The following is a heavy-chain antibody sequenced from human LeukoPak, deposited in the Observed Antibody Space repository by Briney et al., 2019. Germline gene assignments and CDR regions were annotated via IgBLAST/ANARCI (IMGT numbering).Heavy chain of an antibody. CDR1: GFTFTTYT. V-gene: IGHV3-21*01. J-gene: IGHJ4*02. CDR2: ISTSGSYI. Sequence: GGSLRLSCVASGFTFTTYTMNWVRQAPGKGLEWVSSISTSGSYIYYADSVKGRFTISRDNAKNSLFLQMSGLRAEDTAVYYCARGVGATNPDYWGQGTLVTVSS. D-gene: IGHD1-26*01. CDR3: ARGVGATNPDY.